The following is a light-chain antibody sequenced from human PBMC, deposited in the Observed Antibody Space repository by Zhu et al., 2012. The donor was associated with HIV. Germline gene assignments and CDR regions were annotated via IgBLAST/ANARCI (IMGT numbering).Light chain of an antibody. CDR1: QSVRSS. Sequence: EIVMTQSPATLSASPGERATLSCRASQSVRSSLAWYQQKPGQAPRVLIYGASARATGIPARFSGSGSGTEFTLTISSLQSEDFAVYYCQQYNNWPXTFGGGTKVE. CDR2: GAS. J-gene: IGKJ4*01. V-gene: IGKV3-15*01. CDR3: QQYNNWPXT.